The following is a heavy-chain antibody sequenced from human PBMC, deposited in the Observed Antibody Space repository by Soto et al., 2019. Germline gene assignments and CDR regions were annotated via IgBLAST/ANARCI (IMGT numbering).Heavy chain of an antibody. D-gene: IGHD3-10*01. CDR2: ISYRGNT. CDR3: ARETMWPSGRYYYYHMDV. V-gene: IGHV4-30-4*01. CDR1: GASITSRGSY. J-gene: IGHJ6*02. Sequence: QVQLQESGPGLVKPSQTLSLTCSVSGASITSRGSYWTCIRQPPGKGLEWIGHISYRGNTFYNSSLQGRLTISVDKSKNQFSLKMTSVTAADTAVYFCARETMWPSGRYYYYHMDVWGQGTTVPVSS.